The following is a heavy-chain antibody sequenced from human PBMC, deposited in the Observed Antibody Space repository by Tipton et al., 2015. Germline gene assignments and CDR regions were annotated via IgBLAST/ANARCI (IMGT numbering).Heavy chain of an antibody. CDR3: ARDPDAFDI. Sequence: TLSLTCNVSGGFFTSAGYYWTWIRQPPGKGLEWIGYIHYSWTTSYNPSLKSRVVMSVDTSRNQFSLELNSVTAADTAVYYCARDPDAFDIWGQGTMVTVSS. J-gene: IGHJ3*02. V-gene: IGHV4-31*03. CDR2: IHYSWTT. CDR1: GGFFTSAGYY.